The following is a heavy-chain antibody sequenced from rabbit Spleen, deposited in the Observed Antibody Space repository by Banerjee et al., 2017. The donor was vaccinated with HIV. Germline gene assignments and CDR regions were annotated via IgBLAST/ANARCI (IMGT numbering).Heavy chain of an antibody. Sequence: QEQLEESGGDLVKPEGSLTLTCTAYGFSFSTSYFMCWVRQAPGKGLEWIACIHTTGDNTWYASWAKGRFTISKTSSTTVTLQMTSLTVADTATYFCARGDGDAGWGYVLWGQGTLVTVS. J-gene: IGHJ4*01. CDR1: GFSFSTSYF. V-gene: IGHV1S45*01. CDR3: ARGDGDAGWGYVL. D-gene: IGHD6-1*01. CDR2: IHTTGDNT.